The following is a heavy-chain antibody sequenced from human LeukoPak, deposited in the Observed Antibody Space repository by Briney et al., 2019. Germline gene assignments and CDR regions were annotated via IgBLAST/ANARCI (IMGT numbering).Heavy chain of an antibody. CDR3: ARDRVVPAAIYYYYMDV. J-gene: IGHJ6*03. CDR1: GYTFTSYG. D-gene: IGHD2-2*01. Sequence: ASVKVSCKASGYTFTSYGISWVRQAPGQGLEWMGWISAYNGNTNYAQKLQGRVAMTTGTSTSTAYMEPRSLRSDDTAVYYCARDRVVPAAIYYYYMDVWGKGTTVTVSS. V-gene: IGHV1-18*01. CDR2: ISAYNGNT.